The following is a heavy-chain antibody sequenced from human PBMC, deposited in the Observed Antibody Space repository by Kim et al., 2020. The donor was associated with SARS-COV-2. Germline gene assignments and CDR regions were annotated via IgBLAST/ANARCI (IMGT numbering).Heavy chain of an antibody. CDR2: IYPGDSDT. D-gene: IGHD2-15*01. Sequence: GESLKISFKASGYSFTSYWIVWVRQMPGKGLEWMGIIYPGDSDTRYSPSFQGQVTISADKSISTAYLQWSSLKASDTAMYYCARPEEEGRYCSGGSCYHDALDIWGQGTMVTVSS. V-gene: IGHV5-51*01. J-gene: IGHJ3*02. CDR3: ARPEEEGRYCSGGSCYHDALDI. CDR1: GYSFTSYW.